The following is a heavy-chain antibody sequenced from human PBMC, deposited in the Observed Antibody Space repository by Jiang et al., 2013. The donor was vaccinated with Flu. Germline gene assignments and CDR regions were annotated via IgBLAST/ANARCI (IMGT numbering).Heavy chain of an antibody. CDR3: ARGWNWSPMNNYYYYYGMDV. CDR2: INHSGST. D-gene: IGHD1-7*01. CDR1: GGSFSGYY. V-gene: IGHV4-34*01. Sequence: ARLLKPSETLSLTCAVYGGSFSGYYWSWIRQPPGKGLEWIGEINHSGSTNYNPSLKSRVTISVDTSKNQFSLKLSSVTAADTAVYYCARGWNWSPMNNYYYYYGMDVWGQGTTVTVSS. J-gene: IGHJ6*02.